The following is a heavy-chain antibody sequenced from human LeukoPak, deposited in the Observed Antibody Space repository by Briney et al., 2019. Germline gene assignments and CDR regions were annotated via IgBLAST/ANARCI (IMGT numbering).Heavy chain of an antibody. V-gene: IGHV3-9*01. CDR1: GFTFDDYA. Sequence: PGRSLRLSCAAPGFTFDDYAMHWVRQAPGKGLEWVSGISWNSGSIGYADSVKGRFTISRDNAKNSLYLQMNSLRAEDTALYYCAKATGYSSSWYDYWGQGTLVTVSS. D-gene: IGHD6-13*01. CDR2: ISWNSGSI. J-gene: IGHJ4*02. CDR3: AKATGYSSSWYDY.